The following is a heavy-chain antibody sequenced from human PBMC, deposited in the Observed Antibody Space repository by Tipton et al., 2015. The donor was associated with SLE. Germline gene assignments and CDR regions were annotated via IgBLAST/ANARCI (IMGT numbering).Heavy chain of an antibody. CDR1: GFTFSSYS. D-gene: IGHD1-1*01. V-gene: IGHV3-21*01. CDR2: ISSSSTYI. J-gene: IGHJ4*02. Sequence: SLRLSCVASGFTFSSYSMNWVRQAPGKGLEWVSSISSSSTYIYYADSVKGRFTISRDNAKNSLYLQMNSLRAEDTAVYYCAGDLDSAGCDYWGQGTLVTVSS. CDR3: AGDLDSAGCDY.